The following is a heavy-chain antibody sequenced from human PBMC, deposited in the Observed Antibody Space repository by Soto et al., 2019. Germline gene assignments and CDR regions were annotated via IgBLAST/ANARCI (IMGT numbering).Heavy chain of an antibody. CDR3: ARHPVDTDIR. CDR2: IWPRDSDT. Sequence: PGESLKISCQASGYTFDTSWIGWVRQVPGKGLEWMGIIWPRDSDTKYNPSFEGQVTISADKSISTAYLQWSSLKASDGAIYYRARHPVDTDIRWGQGTRVTVSS. D-gene: IGHD5-18*01. CDR1: GYTFDTSW. V-gene: IGHV5-51*01. J-gene: IGHJ4*02.